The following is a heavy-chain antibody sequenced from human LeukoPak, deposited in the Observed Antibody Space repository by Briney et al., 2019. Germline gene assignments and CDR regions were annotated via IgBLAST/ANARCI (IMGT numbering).Heavy chain of an antibody. V-gene: IGHV4-39*01. CDR1: GGSISSSSYY. CDR2: IYYSGST. D-gene: IGHD3-22*01. J-gene: IGHJ4*02. CDR3: ARLYYDSSGYYQICYFDY. Sequence: SETLSLTCTVSGGSISSSSYYWGWIRQPPGTGLEWIGSIYYSGSTYYNPSLKSRVTISVDTSKNQFSLNLSSVTAADTAVYYCARLYYDSSGYYQICYFDYWGKGTLVTVSS.